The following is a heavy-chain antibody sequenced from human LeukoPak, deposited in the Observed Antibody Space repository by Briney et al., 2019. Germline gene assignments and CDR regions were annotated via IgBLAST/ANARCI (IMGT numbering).Heavy chain of an antibody. Sequence: GGSLRLSCAASGFTFSSYNINWVRQAPGKGPEWISYISSSSSTTYYAGSVKGRFTISRDNAYNSLYLQMNSLRDEDTAVYYCARGRSGTGYQFDYWGQGTLVTVSS. CDR3: ARGRSGTGYQFDY. J-gene: IGHJ4*02. V-gene: IGHV3-48*02. D-gene: IGHD1-1*01. CDR1: GFTFSSYN. CDR2: ISSSSSTT.